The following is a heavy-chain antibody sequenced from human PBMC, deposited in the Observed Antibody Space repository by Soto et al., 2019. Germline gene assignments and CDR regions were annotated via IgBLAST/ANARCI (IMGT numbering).Heavy chain of an antibody. Sequence: QVQLQESGPGLVKPSETLSLTCTVSGGSISSYYWSWIRQPPGKGLEWIGYIYYSGSTNYNPSLKSRVTISVDTSKNQFSLKLSSVTAADTAVYYCARRSGGSGSYGADYWGQGTLVTVSS. V-gene: IGHV4-59*01. J-gene: IGHJ4*02. CDR2: IYYSGST. CDR1: GGSISSYY. D-gene: IGHD3-10*01. CDR3: ARRSGGSGSYGADY.